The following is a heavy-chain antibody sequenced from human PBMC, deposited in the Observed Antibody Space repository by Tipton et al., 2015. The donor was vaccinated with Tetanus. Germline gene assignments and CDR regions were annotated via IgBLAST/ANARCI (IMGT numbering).Heavy chain of an antibody. Sequence: SLRLSCAASGFTFSSHGMHWVRQAPGKGLEWVAVISHDGSDKYYAESVKGRFTISRDNSKNTLYLQMNSLRAEDTAVYYCARGTWLYTSTYHRHWLDPWGQGILVTVSS. CDR3: ARGTWLYTSTYHRHWLDP. J-gene: IGHJ5*02. V-gene: IGHV3-30*03. CDR1: GFTFSSHG. CDR2: ISHDGSDK. D-gene: IGHD6-13*01.